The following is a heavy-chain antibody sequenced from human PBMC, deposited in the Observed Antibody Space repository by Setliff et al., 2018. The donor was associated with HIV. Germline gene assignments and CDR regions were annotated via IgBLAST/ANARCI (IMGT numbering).Heavy chain of an antibody. CDR2: IGSYSGYT. J-gene: IGHJ5*02. V-gene: IGHV1-18*01. D-gene: IGHD2-2*01. Sequence: ASVKVSCKASNYTLINYGVSWVRQAPGQGLEWMGWIGSYSGYTIYAPKFQDRPTMTTDTSTTTASRELRSLRSDDTAVYYCVRGHCNSDKCWYTWFDPWGQGTLVTVSS. CDR1: NYTLINYG. CDR3: VRGHCNSDKCWYTWFDP.